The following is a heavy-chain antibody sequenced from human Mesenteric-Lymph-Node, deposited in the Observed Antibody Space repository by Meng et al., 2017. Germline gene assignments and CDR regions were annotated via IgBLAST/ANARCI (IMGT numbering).Heavy chain of an antibody. D-gene: IGHD3-16*01. CDR1: GFTFSSHS. V-gene: IGHV3-21*01. Sequence: GESLKISCAASGFTFSSHSMNWVRQAPGKGLEWVSAISSGADWIYYADSVKGRFTISRDDAKNSVYLQMNSLRADDTAVYHCARGASGPPYYFDYWGQGTLVTVSS. CDR3: ARGASGPPYYFDY. J-gene: IGHJ4*02. CDR2: ISSGADWI.